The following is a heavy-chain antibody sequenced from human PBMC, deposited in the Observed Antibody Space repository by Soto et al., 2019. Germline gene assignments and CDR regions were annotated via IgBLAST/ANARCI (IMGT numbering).Heavy chain of an antibody. J-gene: IGHJ4*02. CDR1: GYTFIHYD. V-gene: IGHV1-8*01. Sequence: ASVKVSCNTSGYTFIHYDINWVRQAPRKGLVWMGLMKPKSGKTGYAQKFQGRVSMTRDTSTSSAYMELNSLRSEDTATYYCARTPGDYWGQGTLVTVSS. CDR2: MKPKSGKT. CDR3: ARTPGDY. D-gene: IGHD2-15*01.